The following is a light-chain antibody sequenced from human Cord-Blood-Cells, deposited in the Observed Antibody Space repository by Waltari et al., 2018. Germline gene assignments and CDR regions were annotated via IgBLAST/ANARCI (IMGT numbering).Light chain of an antibody. V-gene: IGKV1-39*01. J-gene: IGKJ1*01. CDR2: AAS. CDR1: QSISSY. Sequence: DIQMTQSPSSLSASVGSRVTITCRASQSISSYLNWYQQKPGKAPKLLIYAASSLQSGVPSRFSGSGSGTDFTLTISSLQPEDFATYYCQQSYSTPKTCGQGTKVEIK. CDR3: QQSYSTPKT.